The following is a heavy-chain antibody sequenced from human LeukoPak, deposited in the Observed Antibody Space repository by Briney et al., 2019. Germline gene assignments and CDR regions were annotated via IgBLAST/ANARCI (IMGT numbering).Heavy chain of an antibody. V-gene: IGHV1-46*01. Sequence: GASVKVSCKASGYTFTGYYMHWVRQAPGQGLEWMGIINPSGGSTNYAQKFQGRVTMTRDMSTSTVYMELSSLRSEDTAVYDCARDGVAGVYYFDYWGQGTLVTVSS. CDR2: INPSGGST. D-gene: IGHD6-19*01. CDR1: GYTFTGYY. CDR3: ARDGVAGVYYFDY. J-gene: IGHJ4*02.